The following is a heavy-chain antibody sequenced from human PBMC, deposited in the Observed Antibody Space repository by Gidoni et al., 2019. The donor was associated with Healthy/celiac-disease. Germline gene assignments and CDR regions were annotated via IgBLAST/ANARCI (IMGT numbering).Heavy chain of an antibody. D-gene: IGHD2-21*01. Sequence: QLQLQESGPGLVKPSETLSLTCTVSGGSISSSSYYWGWIRQPPGKGLGWIGSIYYSGSTYYNPSLKSRVTISVDTSKNQFSLKLSSVTAADTAVYYCARHDVVVIASRSKAGYNWFDPWGQGTLVTVSS. CDR2: IYYSGST. V-gene: IGHV4-39*01. CDR1: GGSISSSSYY. J-gene: IGHJ5*02. CDR3: ARHDVVVIASRSKAGYNWFDP.